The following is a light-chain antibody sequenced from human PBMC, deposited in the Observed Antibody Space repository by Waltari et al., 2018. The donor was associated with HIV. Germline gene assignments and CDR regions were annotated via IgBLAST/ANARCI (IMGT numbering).Light chain of an antibody. CDR3: AAWDDSLSPHVV. CDR1: SSNIGSNY. V-gene: IGLV1-47*01. CDR2: RDP. J-gene: IGLJ2*01. Sequence: QSVLTQPPSASGTPGQRVTISCSGSSSNIGSNYVYWYQHLPGTTPKLLIYRDPHRPSVVPYRVSGSKSGTSASLAISGLRSEDEADYYCAAWDDSLSPHVVFGAGTKLTVL.